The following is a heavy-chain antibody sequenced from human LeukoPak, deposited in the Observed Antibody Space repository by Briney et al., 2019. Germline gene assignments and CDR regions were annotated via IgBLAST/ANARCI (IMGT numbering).Heavy chain of an antibody. Sequence: KSSQTLSLTCVISGDSVSSNSVTWNWIRQSPSRGLEWLGRTYYRSKWYDDYAESVKSRITVNPDTSRNQFSLQLKSVTPEDTAIYYCARGYLSSWALFDPWGQGTLVTVSS. J-gene: IGHJ5*02. CDR1: GDSVSSNSVT. CDR3: ARGYLSSWALFDP. V-gene: IGHV6-1*01. CDR2: TYYRSKWYD. D-gene: IGHD6-13*01.